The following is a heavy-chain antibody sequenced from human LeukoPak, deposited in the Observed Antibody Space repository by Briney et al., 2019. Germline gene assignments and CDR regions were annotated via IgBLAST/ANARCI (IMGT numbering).Heavy chain of an antibody. J-gene: IGHJ4*02. CDR3: AKDHGSSDWYYFDY. V-gene: IGHV3-21*03. D-gene: IGHD6-13*01. CDR2: ISGTSRYI. Sequence: GGSLRLSCEASGFSLSSYSMQWVRQAPGKGLEWVSSISGTSRYIHYSDSVKGRFTISRDNSKNTLYLQMNTLRADDTAVYYCAKDHGSSDWYYFDYWGQGTLVTVSS. CDR1: GFSLSSYS.